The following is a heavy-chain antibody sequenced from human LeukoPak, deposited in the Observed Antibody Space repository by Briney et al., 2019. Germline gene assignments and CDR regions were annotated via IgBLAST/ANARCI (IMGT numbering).Heavy chain of an antibody. CDR3: ARDIAPPGYDFWSGYYPSRNYYYYYGMDV. J-gene: IGHJ6*02. D-gene: IGHD3-3*01. Sequence: PGGSLRLSCAASGFTFDDYAMHWVRQAPGKGLEWVSGISWNSGSIGYADSVKGRFTISRDNAKNSLYLQMNSLRAEDTAVYYCARDIAPPGYDFWSGYYPSRNYYYYYGMDVWGQGTTVTVSS. CDR1: GFTFDDYA. V-gene: IGHV3-9*01. CDR2: ISWNSGSI.